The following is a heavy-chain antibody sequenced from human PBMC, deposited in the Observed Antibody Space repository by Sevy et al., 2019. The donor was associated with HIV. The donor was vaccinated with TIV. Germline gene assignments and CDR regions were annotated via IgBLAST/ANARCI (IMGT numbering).Heavy chain of an antibody. J-gene: IGHJ6*03. CDR3: AKDVGGNSPRSIYYYYYYMDV. CDR1: GFTFSSYA. D-gene: IGHD4-4*01. CDR2: ISGSGGST. V-gene: IGHV3-23*01. Sequence: GGSLRLSCAASGFTFSSYAMSWVRQAPGKGLEWVSAISGSGGSTYYADSVKGRLTISRDNSRNTLYLQMNSLRAEDTAVYYCAKDVGGNSPRSIYYYYYYMDVWGKGTTVTVSS.